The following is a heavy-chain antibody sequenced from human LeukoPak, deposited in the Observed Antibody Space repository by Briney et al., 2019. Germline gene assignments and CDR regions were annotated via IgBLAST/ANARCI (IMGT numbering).Heavy chain of an antibody. CDR3: AKDGVRGNGISDAFDI. V-gene: IGHV3-23*01. CDR2: IGNTET. J-gene: IGHJ3*02. Sequence: GGSLRLSCAASGFTFDTYAMSWVRQAPGKGLEWGSTIGNTETNYADSVKGSFIISRDKRKNTEYLQMTSLRAEDTAVYFCAKDGVRGNGISDAFDIWGKGTRVTVSS. D-gene: IGHD3-10*01. CDR1: GFTFDTYA.